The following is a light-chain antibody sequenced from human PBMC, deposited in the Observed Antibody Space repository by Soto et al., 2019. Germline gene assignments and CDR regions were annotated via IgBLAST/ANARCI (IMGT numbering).Light chain of an antibody. CDR1: QSVSSN. V-gene: IGKV3-15*01. CDR2: GAS. Sequence: EIVMTQSPATPSVSPGERATLSCRASQSVSSNLAWYQQKPGQAPRLLIYGASTRATGIPARFSGSGSGTEFTLTISSLQSEDFAVYYCQQYHNWPITFGQGTRLEI. J-gene: IGKJ5*01. CDR3: QQYHNWPIT.